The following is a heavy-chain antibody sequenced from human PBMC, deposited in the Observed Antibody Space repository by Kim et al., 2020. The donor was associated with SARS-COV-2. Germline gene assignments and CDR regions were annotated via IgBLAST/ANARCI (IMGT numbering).Heavy chain of an antibody. D-gene: IGHD3-16*01. V-gene: IGHV3-74*01. J-gene: IGHJ4*02. CDR1: GFTFGRHW. Sequence: GGSLRLSCAASGFTFGRHWMHWVRLAPGRGLVWVSRINGGGSYTSYADSVKGRFTVSRDNGKNTLYLEMKSLRAEDTAVYYCARDRYYANGLTSPGDDFDYWGQGTLVTVSS. CDR2: INGGGSYT. CDR3: ARDRYYANGLTSPGDDFDY.